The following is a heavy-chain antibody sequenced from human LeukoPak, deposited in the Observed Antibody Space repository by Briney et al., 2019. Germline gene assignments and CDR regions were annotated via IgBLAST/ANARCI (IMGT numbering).Heavy chain of an antibody. Sequence: LEWMGWISCYNGNPNYAQKLQGRVTMTTDTSTSTAYMELRSLRSDDTAVYYCARVGIAGDYWGQGTLVTVSS. J-gene: IGHJ4*02. CDR3: ARVGIAGDY. V-gene: IGHV1-18*01. D-gene: IGHD1-26*01. CDR2: ISCYNGNP.